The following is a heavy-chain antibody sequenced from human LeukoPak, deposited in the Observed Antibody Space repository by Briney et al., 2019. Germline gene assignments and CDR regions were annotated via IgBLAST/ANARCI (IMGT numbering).Heavy chain of an antibody. V-gene: IGHV3-30*04. CDR1: GFTFSSYA. Sequence: PGGSLRLSCAASGFTFSSYAMHWVRQAPGKGLEWVAVISYDGSNKYYADSVKGRFTISRDNSKNTLYLQMNSLRAEDTAVYYCARVKCSGDSCYYYYYGMDVWGQGTTVTVSS. CDR3: ARVKCSGDSCYYYYYGMDV. J-gene: IGHJ6*02. D-gene: IGHD2-15*01. CDR2: ISYDGSNK.